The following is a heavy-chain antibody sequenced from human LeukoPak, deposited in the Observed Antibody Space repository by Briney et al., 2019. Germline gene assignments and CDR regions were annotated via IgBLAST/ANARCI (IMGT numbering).Heavy chain of an antibody. Sequence: PSETLSLTCAVYGGSFSGYYWSWIRQPPGKGGEWIGEINHSGSTNYNPSLKSRVTISVDTSKNQFSLKLSSVTAADTAVYYCARGRRFLEWLPTSYYYYGMDVWGQGTTVTVSS. J-gene: IGHJ6*02. CDR1: GGSFSGYY. CDR3: ARGRRFLEWLPTSYYYYGMDV. CDR2: INHSGST. V-gene: IGHV4-34*01. D-gene: IGHD3-3*01.